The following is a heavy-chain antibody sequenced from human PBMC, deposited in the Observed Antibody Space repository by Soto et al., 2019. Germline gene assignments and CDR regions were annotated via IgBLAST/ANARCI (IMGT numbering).Heavy chain of an antibody. J-gene: IGHJ4*02. CDR1: GGSISSGDYY. D-gene: IGHD6-19*01. CDR2: IYYSGST. Sequence: SETLSLTCTVSGGSISSGDYYWSWIRQPPGKGLEWIGYIYYSGSTYYNPSLKSRVTISLDTSKNQFSLKLGSVTAADTAVYYCAQTTGWPGFDYWGQGLLVTVSS. V-gene: IGHV4-30-4*01. CDR3: AQTTGWPGFDY.